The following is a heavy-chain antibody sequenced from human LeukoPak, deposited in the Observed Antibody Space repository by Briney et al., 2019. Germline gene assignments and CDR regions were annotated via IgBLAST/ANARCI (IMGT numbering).Heavy chain of an antibody. CDR1: GYTLTELS. J-gene: IGHJ4*02. Sequence: ASVKVSCKVSGYTLTELSMHWVRRAPGKGLEWMGGFDPEDGETIYAQKFQGRVTMTEDTSTDTAYMELSSLRSEDTAVYYCAASYCSSTSCYAYFDYWGQGTLVTVSS. D-gene: IGHD2-2*01. CDR3: AASYCSSTSCYAYFDY. CDR2: FDPEDGET. V-gene: IGHV1-24*01.